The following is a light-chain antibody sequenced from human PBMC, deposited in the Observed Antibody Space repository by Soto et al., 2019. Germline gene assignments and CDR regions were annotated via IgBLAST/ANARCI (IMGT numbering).Light chain of an antibody. J-gene: IGKJ4*01. Sequence: EIVLTQSPGTLSLSPGERATISCRASQSVSSSYLAWYQQKPGQAPRLLIYGESSRATGIPDRFSGSGSGTDFTLTISRLEPEDFAVYYCQQYGSSPSLTFGGGTKVEVK. CDR2: GES. V-gene: IGKV3-20*01. CDR1: QSVSSSY. CDR3: QQYGSSPSLT.